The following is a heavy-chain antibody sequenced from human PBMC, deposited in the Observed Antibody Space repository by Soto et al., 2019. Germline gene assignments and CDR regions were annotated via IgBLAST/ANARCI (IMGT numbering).Heavy chain of an antibody. CDR3: ALRSMAVVPES. V-gene: IGHV4-59*01. J-gene: IGHJ5*02. CDR1: GDSISSYY. D-gene: IGHD3-22*01. Sequence: QVQLQESGPGLVKPSETLSLTCAVSGDSISSYYCMWIRQPPGKGLESIGYLYYGRSANYNPSLKIRVPLSVDTSTNQCSLTLSSMTAADSAVYYGALRSMAVVPESWGQGTLVTVSS. CDR2: LYYGRSA.